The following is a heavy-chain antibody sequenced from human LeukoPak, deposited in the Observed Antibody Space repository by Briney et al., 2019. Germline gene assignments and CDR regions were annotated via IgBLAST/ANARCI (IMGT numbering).Heavy chain of an antibody. Sequence: GGSLRLSCAASGFTFSSYWMHWVRQAPGKGLVWVSRINSDGSSTSYADSVKGRFTISRDNAKNTLYLQLNSLRAADTAVYYCTSEYYYASGSYYDVYWGQGTLVTVSS. CDR3: TSEYYYASGSYYDVY. CDR1: GFTFSSYW. D-gene: IGHD3-10*01. J-gene: IGHJ4*02. V-gene: IGHV3-74*01. CDR2: INSDGSST.